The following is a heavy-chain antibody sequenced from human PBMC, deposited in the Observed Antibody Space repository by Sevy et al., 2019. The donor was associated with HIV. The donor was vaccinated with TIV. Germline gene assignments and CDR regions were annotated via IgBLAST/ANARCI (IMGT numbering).Heavy chain of an antibody. D-gene: IGHD6-13*01. J-gene: IGHJ4*02. CDR3: ANAGGSSWYDCGY. CDR2: ISYDGSNK. V-gene: IGHV3-30*18. Sequence: GGSLRLSCAASGFTFSSYGMHWVRQAPGKGLELVAVISYDGSNKYYADSVKGRFTISRDNSKNTLYLQMNSLRAEDTAVYYCANAGGSSWYDCGYWGQGTLVTVSS. CDR1: GFTFSSYG.